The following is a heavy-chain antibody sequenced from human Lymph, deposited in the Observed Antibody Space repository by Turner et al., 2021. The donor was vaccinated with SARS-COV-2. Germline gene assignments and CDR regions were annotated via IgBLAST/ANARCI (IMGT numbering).Heavy chain of an antibody. J-gene: IGHJ4*02. CDR1: GFTFGDYA. Sequence: EVQLVESGGGLVQPGRSLRLSCIASGFTFGDYAMSWVRQAPGKGLEWVGVIRSKAYGGTTQYAASVKGRFTISRDDSKSIAYLQMHSLKTEDTAVYYCTRVKYCSGGSCYGYHFDYWGQGSLVTVSS. CDR2: IRSKAYGGTT. V-gene: IGHV3-49*04. CDR3: TRVKYCSGGSCYGYHFDY. D-gene: IGHD2-15*01.